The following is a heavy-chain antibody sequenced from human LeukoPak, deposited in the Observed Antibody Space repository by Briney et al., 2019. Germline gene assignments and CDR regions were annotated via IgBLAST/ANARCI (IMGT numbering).Heavy chain of an antibody. J-gene: IGHJ3*02. V-gene: IGHV3-15*01. CDR2: IKSKTDGGTT. CDR1: GFTFSNAW. Sequence: GGSLRLSCAASGFTFSNAWMTWVRQAPGKGLEWIGRIKSKTDGGTTDYAAPVKGRFTISRDDSKNTLYLQMNSLKTEDTAVYYCTTGEYSGYDLAIDAFDIWGQGTMVTVSS. D-gene: IGHD5-12*01. CDR3: TTGEYSGYDLAIDAFDI.